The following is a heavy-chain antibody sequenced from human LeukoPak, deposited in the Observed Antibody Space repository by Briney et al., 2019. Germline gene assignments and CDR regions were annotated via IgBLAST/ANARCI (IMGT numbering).Heavy chain of an antibody. Sequence: SETLSLTCAVCGGSFSGYYWSWIRQPPGKGLEWIGEINHSGSTNYNPSLKSRVTISVETSKNHFSLKLSSVSADDTAVYCCGRQSRHRLTYGQGKKALSWFDPWGQGTLVTVSS. J-gene: IGHJ5*01. CDR3: GRQSRHRLTYGQGKKALSWFDP. V-gene: IGHV4-34*01. CDR2: INHSGST. D-gene: IGHD3-10*01. CDR1: GGSFSGYY.